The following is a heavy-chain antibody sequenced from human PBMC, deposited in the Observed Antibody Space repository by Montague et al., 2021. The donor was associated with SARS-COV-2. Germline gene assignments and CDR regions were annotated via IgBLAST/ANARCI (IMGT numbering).Heavy chain of an antibody. CDR1: GFAISNYV. D-gene: IGHD4-23*01. V-gene: IGHV3-30*04. CDR2: LSYDERNQ. Sequence: SLRLSCAASGFAISNYVLHWVRQAPGKGLEWVALLSYDERNQYYADSVKGRFTITRDNSKTTLYLQMNSLTIDDTAVYYCAKGCTIIINSPFDYWGQGTPVTVSS. CDR3: AKGCTIIINSPFDY. J-gene: IGHJ4*02.